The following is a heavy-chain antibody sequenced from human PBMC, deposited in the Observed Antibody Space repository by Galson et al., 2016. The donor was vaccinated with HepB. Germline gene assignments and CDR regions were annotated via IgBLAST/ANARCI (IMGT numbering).Heavy chain of an antibody. CDR2: IKQDGSEK. J-gene: IGHJ6*04. V-gene: IGHV3-7*03. D-gene: IGHD1-26*01. Sequence: SLRLSCAASGFTFSTYWMAWVRHTPSKGLEWVANIKQDGSEKYYVGSVKGRFTISRDNSRSTLFLQMHSLRAEDTAVYYCVRGSTAPDIWDKGTTVTVSS. CDR3: VRGSTAPDI. CDR1: GFTFSTYW.